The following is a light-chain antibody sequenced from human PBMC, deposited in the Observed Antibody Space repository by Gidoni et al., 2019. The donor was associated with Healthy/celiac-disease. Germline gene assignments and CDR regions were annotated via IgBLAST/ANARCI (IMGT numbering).Light chain of an antibody. Sequence: DIQMTPSTSSMSASVGDRVTITCRASQSISSYLNWYQQKPGKAPKLLIYAASSLQSGVPSRFSGSGSGTDFTLTISSLQPEDVATDYCQQSYSTPPWTFGQGTKVEIK. CDR1: QSISSY. CDR3: QQSYSTPPWT. V-gene: IGKV1-39*01. J-gene: IGKJ1*01. CDR2: AAS.